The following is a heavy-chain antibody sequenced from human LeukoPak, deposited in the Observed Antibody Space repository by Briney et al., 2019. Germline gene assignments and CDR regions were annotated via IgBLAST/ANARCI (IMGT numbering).Heavy chain of an antibody. CDR3: ARGRHGCTDLDY. J-gene: IGHJ4*02. CDR2: IYPGDSDT. V-gene: IGHV5-51*01. D-gene: IGHD5-24*01. CDR1: GYRFTSDW. Sequence: GESLKISCQGSGYRFTSDWIVWVRQMPVKGLEWMGIIYPGDSDTRYSPSFQGQVTISADKSISTAYLQWSSLKASDTAMYHCARGRHGCTDLDYRGQGTLVTVSS.